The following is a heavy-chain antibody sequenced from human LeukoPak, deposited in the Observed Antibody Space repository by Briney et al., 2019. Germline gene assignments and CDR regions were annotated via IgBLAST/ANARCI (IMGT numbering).Heavy chain of an antibody. CDR3: ARGSSSWYFSEYFQH. Sequence: SETLSLTCTVSGGSISGSSYYWGWIRQPPGKGLEWIGSIYHSGSTYYNPSLKSRVTISVDTSKNQFSLKLSSVTAADTAVYYCARGSSSWYFSEYFQHWGQGTLVTVSS. D-gene: IGHD6-13*01. CDR1: GGSISGSSYY. CDR2: IYHSGST. V-gene: IGHV4-39*07. J-gene: IGHJ1*01.